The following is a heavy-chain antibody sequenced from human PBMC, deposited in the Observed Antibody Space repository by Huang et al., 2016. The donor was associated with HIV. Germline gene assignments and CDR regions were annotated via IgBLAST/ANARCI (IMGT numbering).Heavy chain of an antibody. J-gene: IGHJ6*02. CDR1: GYTFTSYS. CDR2: INPDVDST. V-gene: IGHV1-46*01. Sequence: QVQLVQSGAEVKKPGASVKVSCKTTGYTFTSYSIHWGRQAPGKGLELMGIINPDVDSTSYAPKFQGRVTMTRDTSTSTVYMELSSLRSEDTAMYYCAREGQGYAMDVWGQGTTVTVSS. CDR3: AREGQGYAMDV.